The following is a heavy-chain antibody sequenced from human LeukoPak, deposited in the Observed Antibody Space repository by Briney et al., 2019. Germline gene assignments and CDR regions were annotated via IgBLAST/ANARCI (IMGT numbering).Heavy chain of an antibody. J-gene: IGHJ4*02. V-gene: IGHV3-23*01. CDR2: ISGSGGST. CDR3: AKDPGIVGATTGVD. D-gene: IGHD1-26*01. Sequence: GGSLRLSCAASGFTFSSYAMSWVRQAPGKGLEWVSAISGSGGSTYYADSVKGRFTISRDNSKNTLYLQMNSLRAEDTAVYYCAKDPGIVGATTGVDWGQGTLVTASS. CDR1: GFTFSSYA.